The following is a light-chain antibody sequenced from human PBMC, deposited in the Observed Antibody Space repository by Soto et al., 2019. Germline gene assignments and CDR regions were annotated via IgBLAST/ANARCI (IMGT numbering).Light chain of an antibody. V-gene: IGKV3-20*01. Sequence: EIVLTQSPGTLSLSPGERATLSCRASQSVSSSYLAWYQQKPGQAPRLLIYGASSRATGIPDRFSGSGSGPDFTLTISRLEPEDFAVYYCQQYGSSRGYTFGQGTKLAIK. CDR1: QSVSSSY. CDR2: GAS. CDR3: QQYGSSRGYT. J-gene: IGKJ2*01.